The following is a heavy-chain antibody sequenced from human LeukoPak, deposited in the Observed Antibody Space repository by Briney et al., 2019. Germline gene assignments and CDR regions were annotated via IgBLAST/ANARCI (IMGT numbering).Heavy chain of an antibody. D-gene: IGHD1-20*01. CDR3: AKAHNWNYYYGMDV. V-gene: IGHV3-43*02. CDR2: ISGDGGST. Sequence: GGSLRLSCAASGFTFDDYDMHWVRQAPGKGLEWVSLISGDGGSTYYADSVKGRFTISRDNSKNSLYLQMNSLRTEDTALYYCAKAHNWNYYYGMDVWGQGTTVTVSS. J-gene: IGHJ6*02. CDR1: GFTFDDYD.